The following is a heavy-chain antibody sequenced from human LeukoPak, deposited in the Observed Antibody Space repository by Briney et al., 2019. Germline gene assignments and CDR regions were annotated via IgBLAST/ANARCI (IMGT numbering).Heavy chain of an antibody. CDR2: ISSNGGST. J-gene: IGHJ4*02. Sequence: GGSLRLSCAASGFPFSSYAMHWVRQAPGKGLEYVSAISSNGGSTSYANSVKGRFTISRDNSKNTLYLQMRSLRAEDMAVYYCARSSIVVVSILDYWGQGTLVTVSS. CDR3: ARSSIVVVSILDY. V-gene: IGHV3-64*01. CDR1: GFPFSSYA. D-gene: IGHD2-2*01.